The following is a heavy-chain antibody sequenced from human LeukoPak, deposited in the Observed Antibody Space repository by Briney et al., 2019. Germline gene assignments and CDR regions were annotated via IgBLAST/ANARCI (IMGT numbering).Heavy chain of an antibody. Sequence: GGSLRLSCAASGFTFSSYGVHWVRQAPGKGLEWVAVISYDGSNKYYADSVKGRFTISRDNSKNTLYLQMNSLRAEDTAVYYCAKDLSFSSGNDYWGQGTLVTVSS. J-gene: IGHJ4*02. CDR3: AKDLSFSSGNDY. CDR1: GFTFSSYG. V-gene: IGHV3-30*18. CDR2: ISYDGSNK. D-gene: IGHD3-22*01.